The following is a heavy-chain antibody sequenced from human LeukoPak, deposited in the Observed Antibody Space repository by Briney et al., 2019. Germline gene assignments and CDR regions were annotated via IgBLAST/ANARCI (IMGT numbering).Heavy chain of an antibody. CDR3: ARARGSAFDI. Sequence: SETLSLTCAVYGGSFSGYYWSWNRQPPGKGLEWIGEINHSGSTNYNPSLKSRVTISVDTSKNQFSLKLSSVTAADMAVYYCARARGSAFDIWGQGTMVTVSS. D-gene: IGHD2-15*01. CDR2: INHSGST. V-gene: IGHV4-34*01. CDR1: GGSFSGYY. J-gene: IGHJ3*02.